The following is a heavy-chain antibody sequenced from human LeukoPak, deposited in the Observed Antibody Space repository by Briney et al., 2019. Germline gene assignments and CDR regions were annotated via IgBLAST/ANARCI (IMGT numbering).Heavy chain of an antibody. CDR1: GFTFSSYT. V-gene: IGHV3-21*01. J-gene: IGHJ4*02. CDR3: ARDSGAMAFDY. D-gene: IGHD1-26*01. Sequence: PGGSLRLSCAVSGFTFSSYTINWVRQAPGKGLEWVSSISSSSSYIYYADSVKGRFTISRDNAKNSLSLQMNSLRAEDTAVYYCARDSGAMAFDYWGQGTLVTVSS. CDR2: ISSSSSYI.